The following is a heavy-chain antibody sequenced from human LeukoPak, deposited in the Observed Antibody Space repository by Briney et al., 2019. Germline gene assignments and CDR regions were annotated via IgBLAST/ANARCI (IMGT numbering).Heavy chain of an antibody. V-gene: IGHV3-7*01. CDR3: ARVSSKATVRGLITKKNYYYYYMDV. Sequence: GGSLRLSCAASGFTFRSYWMSWVRQAPGKGLEWVANIKQDGSEKYYVDSVKGRFTISRDNAKNSLYLQMNSLRAEDTAVYYCARVSSKATVRGLITKKNYYYYYMDVWGKGTTVTISS. D-gene: IGHD3-10*01. CDR1: GFTFRSYW. CDR2: IKQDGSEK. J-gene: IGHJ6*03.